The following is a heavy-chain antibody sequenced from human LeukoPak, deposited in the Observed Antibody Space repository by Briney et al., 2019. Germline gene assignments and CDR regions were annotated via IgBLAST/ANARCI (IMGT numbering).Heavy chain of an antibody. CDR2: INHSGST. Sequence: PSETLSLTCAVYGGSFSGYYWSWIRQPPGKGLEWIGEINHSGSTNYNPSLKSRVTISVDTSKNQFSLKLSSVTAADTAVYYCASRWGRNLGYSGYLDYWGQGTLVTVSS. J-gene: IGHJ4*02. CDR1: GGSFSGYY. D-gene: IGHD3-16*01. V-gene: IGHV4-34*01. CDR3: ASRWGRNLGYSGYLDY.